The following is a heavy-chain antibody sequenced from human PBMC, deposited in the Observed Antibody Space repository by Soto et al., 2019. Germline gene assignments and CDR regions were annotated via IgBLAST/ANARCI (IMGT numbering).Heavy chain of an antibody. D-gene: IGHD3-3*01. CDR1: AFTLCRNS. Sequence: GGTLRSPCTASAFTLCRNSMNRLRQAPGKGLEWVSYISISSSTIYYADSVKGRFTISRDNAKNSLYLQMNSLRDEDTAVYYCARDSNDFWSGHPDPFDYWGQGT. J-gene: IGHJ4*02. CDR2: ISISSSTI. V-gene: IGHV3-48*02. CDR3: ARDSNDFWSGHPDPFDY.